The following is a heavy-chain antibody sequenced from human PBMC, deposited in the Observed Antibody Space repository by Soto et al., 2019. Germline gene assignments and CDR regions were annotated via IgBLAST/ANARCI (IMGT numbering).Heavy chain of an antibody. CDR1: GGSISSGGYS. Sequence: SETLSLTCAVSGGSISSGGYSWSWIRQPPGKGLEWIGYIYHSGSTYYNPSLKSRVTISVDRSKNQFSLKLSCVTAADTALCYCARDYDYGGNSDWYFDLWGRGTLVTVSS. CDR2: IYHSGST. D-gene: IGHD4-17*01. V-gene: IGHV4-30-2*01. CDR3: ARDYDYGGNSDWYFDL. J-gene: IGHJ2*01.